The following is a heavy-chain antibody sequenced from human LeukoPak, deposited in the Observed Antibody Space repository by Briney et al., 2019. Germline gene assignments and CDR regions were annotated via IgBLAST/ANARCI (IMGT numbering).Heavy chain of an antibody. D-gene: IGHD6-13*01. Sequence: SVKVSCKASGGTFSSYAISWVRQAPGQGLEWMGWIIPILGIANYAQKFQGRVTISADKSTNTAYVELSSLRSEDTAVYYCARASEPDSSSPYWYFDLWGRGTLVTVSS. CDR2: IIPILGIA. CDR3: ARASEPDSSSPYWYFDL. V-gene: IGHV1-69*10. CDR1: GGTFSSYA. J-gene: IGHJ2*01.